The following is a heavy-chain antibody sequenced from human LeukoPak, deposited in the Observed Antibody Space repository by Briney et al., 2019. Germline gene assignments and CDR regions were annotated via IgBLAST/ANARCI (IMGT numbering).Heavy chain of an antibody. CDR1: GGSISSGGYY. CDR3: AREEVVPAAMGYYYYYGMDV. CDR2: IYYSGST. V-gene: IGHV4-31*03. J-gene: IGHJ6*04. Sequence: SETLSLTCTVSGGSISSGGYYWSWIRHHPGKGLEWIGYIYYSGSTYYNPSLKSRVTISVDTSKNQFSLKLSSVTAADTAVYYCAREEVVPAAMGYYYYYGMDVWGKGTTVTVSS. D-gene: IGHD2-2*01.